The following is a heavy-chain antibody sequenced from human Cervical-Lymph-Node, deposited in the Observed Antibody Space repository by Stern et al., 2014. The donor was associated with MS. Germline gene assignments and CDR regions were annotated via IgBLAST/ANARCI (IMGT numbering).Heavy chain of an antibody. V-gene: IGHV4-4*02. CDR1: GGSISSSNW. CDR3: AREDYSSSYDAFDI. D-gene: IGHD6-6*01. CDR2: IYHSGST. J-gene: IGHJ3*02. Sequence: VQLEESGPGLVKPSGTLSLTCAVSGGSISSSNWWSWVRQPPGKGLEWLGEIYHSGSTNYNPSLKGRVTISEDKSKNQLSLKLGSVTAADTAVYYCAREDYSSSYDAFDIWGQGTMVTVSS.